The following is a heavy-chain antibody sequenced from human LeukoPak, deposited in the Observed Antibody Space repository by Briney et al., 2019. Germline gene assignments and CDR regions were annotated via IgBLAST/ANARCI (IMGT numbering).Heavy chain of an antibody. CDR1: GGSISTSSYY. CDR3: ARSLGYCTGATCYSFDS. Sequence: ASETLSLTCTVSGGSISTSSYYWGWIRQPPGKGLEWIGIIYYSGTTYYNQSLKSRVTISVDTSKNQFSLTVNSVTAADTAVYYCARSLGYCTGATCYSFDSWGQGTLVTVSS. J-gene: IGHJ4*02. CDR2: IYYSGTT. V-gene: IGHV4-39*01. D-gene: IGHD2-8*02.